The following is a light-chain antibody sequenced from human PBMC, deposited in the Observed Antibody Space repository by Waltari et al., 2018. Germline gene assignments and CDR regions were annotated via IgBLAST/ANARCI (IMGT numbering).Light chain of an antibody. CDR2: EGS. Sequence: QSALTQPASVSGSPGQSIPISCTGTSSDVGSYHLVSWYQQHPGKAPKLMIYEGSKRPSGVSNRFSGSKSGNTAYLTISGLQAEDEADYYCCSYAGSSSWVFGGGTKLTVL. J-gene: IGLJ3*02. CDR3: CSYAGSSSWV. CDR1: SSDVGSYHL. V-gene: IGLV2-23*01.